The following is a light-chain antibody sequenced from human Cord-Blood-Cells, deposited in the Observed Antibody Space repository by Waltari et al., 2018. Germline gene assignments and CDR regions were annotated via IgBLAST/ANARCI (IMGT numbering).Light chain of an antibody. Sequence: QSALTQPASVSGSPGQSITISCTRTSSDVGSYNLVSWYQQHPGKAPKRMIYEGSKRPSGVSNRFSGSKSGNTASLTISGLQAEDEADYYCCSYAGSSTSFGGGTKLTVL. J-gene: IGLJ3*02. CDR1: SSDVGSYNL. CDR2: EGS. V-gene: IGLV2-23*01. CDR3: CSYAGSSTS.